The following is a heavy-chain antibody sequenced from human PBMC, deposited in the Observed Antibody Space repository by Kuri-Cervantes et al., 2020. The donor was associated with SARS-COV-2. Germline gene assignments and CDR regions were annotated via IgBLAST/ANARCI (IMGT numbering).Heavy chain of an antibody. V-gene: IGHV1-24*01. CDR1: GYTLTELS. CDR2: VKTNSGNT. Sequence: ASVKVSCKVSGYTLTELSMHWVRQAPGKGLEWMGMVKTNSGNTLYAQIFRGRVTMTRDTTTSTVYMELSSLTSEDTAIYYCYCAPKEGFDSWGQGTLVTVSS. D-gene: IGHD2-21*01. J-gene: IGHJ4*02. CDR3: YCAPKEGFDS.